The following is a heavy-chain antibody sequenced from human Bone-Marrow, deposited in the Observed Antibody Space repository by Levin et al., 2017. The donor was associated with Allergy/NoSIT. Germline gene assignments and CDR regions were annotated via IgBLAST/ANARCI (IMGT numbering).Heavy chain of an antibody. CDR3: TTAKKSGWLRADV. J-gene: IGHJ4*01. D-gene: IGHD6-19*01. CDR1: GFSFNDAW. CDR2: IKREVDGGIT. Sequence: SCAASGFSFNDAWMSWVRQAPGKGLEWVGRIKREVDGGITDYAAPVKDRFIISRDDSRKMLYLQMSSLKTEDTAVYYYTTAKKSGWLRADVWGNGTLVTVSS. V-gene: IGHV3-15*01.